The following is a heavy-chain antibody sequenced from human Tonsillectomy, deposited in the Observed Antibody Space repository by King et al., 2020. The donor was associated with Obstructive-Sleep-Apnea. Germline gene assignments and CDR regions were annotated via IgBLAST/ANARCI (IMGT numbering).Heavy chain of an antibody. V-gene: IGHV3-23*04. CDR1: GVTFRNYA. D-gene: IGHD5-12*01. J-gene: IGHJ3*02. CDR2: ISASGGAT. Sequence: VQLVESGGGLVQPGGSLRLSCVASGVTFRNYAMNWVRQAPGKGLEWVSAISASGGATYYADSVKGRFTISRDNSQNILYLQMNSLRAEDTAVHYCAKDAVVATIAGAFDMWGQGTVVTVSS. CDR3: AKDAVVATIAGAFDM.